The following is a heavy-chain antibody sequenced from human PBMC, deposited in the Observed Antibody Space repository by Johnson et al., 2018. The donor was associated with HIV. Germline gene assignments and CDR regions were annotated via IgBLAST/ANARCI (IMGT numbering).Heavy chain of an antibody. CDR3: ARAEPWDRRHYAFDI. Sequence: VQLVESGGGVVQPGRSLRLSCAASGFTFSNYGMHWVRQAPGKGLEWVAVIWYDGSKKYYADYVKGRVTISRDNSKNTLYLQMNSLRAEDTAVYYCARAEPWDRRHYAFDIWGQGTVVTVSS. CDR1: GFTFSNYG. CDR2: IWYDGSKK. J-gene: IGHJ3*02. D-gene: IGHD1-1*01. V-gene: IGHV3-33*01.